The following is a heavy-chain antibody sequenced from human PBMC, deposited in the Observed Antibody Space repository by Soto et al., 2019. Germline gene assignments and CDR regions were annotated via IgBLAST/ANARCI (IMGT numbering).Heavy chain of an antibody. CDR1: GGTFSSYA. CDR2: IIPISGTA. V-gene: IGHV1-69*01. Sequence: QVQLVQSGAEVKKPGSSVKVSCKASGGTFSSYAISWVRQAPGQGLEWMGGIIPISGTANYAQKFQGRVTITADESTSTAHIELSSLRSEATAVYYCARSQGSSTSLEIYYYYYYGMDVWGQGTRVTVSS. D-gene: IGHD2-2*01. J-gene: IGHJ6*02. CDR3: ARSQGSSTSLEIYYYYYYGMDV.